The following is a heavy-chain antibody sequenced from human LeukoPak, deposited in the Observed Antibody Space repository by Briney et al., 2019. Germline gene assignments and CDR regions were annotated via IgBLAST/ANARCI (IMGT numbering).Heavy chain of an antibody. J-gene: IGHJ4*02. Sequence: GGTLRLSCAASGFTFSSYGMSWVRQAPGKGLEWVSAISGSGGSTYYADSVKGRFTISRDNSKNMLFLQMNSLRAEDTAVYYCAKDLRELGYWAQGTLVTVSS. CDR1: GFTFSSYG. D-gene: IGHD7-27*01. CDR2: ISGSGGST. CDR3: AKDLRELGY. V-gene: IGHV3-23*01.